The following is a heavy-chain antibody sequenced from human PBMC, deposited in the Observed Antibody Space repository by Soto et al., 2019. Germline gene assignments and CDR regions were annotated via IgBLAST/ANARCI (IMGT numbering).Heavy chain of an antibody. CDR2: ISSSGST. D-gene: IGHD2-8*01. CDR1: SGSISSNY. V-gene: IGHV4-59*01. Sequence: QVQLQESGPGLVKPSETLSLTCTASSGSISSNYWSWIRQPPGQGLEWIGYISSSGSTSYNAALQRRVSISVDTSRSQISLRLTSVTAADTAVYYCATVRRARHRTFYFDPWGRGTLVTVSS. J-gene: IGHJ5*02. CDR3: ATVRRARHRTFYFDP.